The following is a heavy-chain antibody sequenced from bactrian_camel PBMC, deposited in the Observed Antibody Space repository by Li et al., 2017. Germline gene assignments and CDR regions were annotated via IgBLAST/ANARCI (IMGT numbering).Heavy chain of an antibody. J-gene: IGHJ6*01. V-gene: IGHV3S40*01. CDR1: GYSFSNTY. CDR2: IFSGGSNT. Sequence: QLVESGGGSEQAGGSLRLSCTASGYSFSNTYMAWFRQAPGKEREGVAAIFSGGSNTYYSTSVKGRFTISQDNANNTMYLQMNSLTPEDTAMYYCAADRALDDDCYVGSLYTDFAYWGQGTQVTVS. D-gene: IGHD3*01. CDR3: AADRALDDDCYVGSLYTDFAY.